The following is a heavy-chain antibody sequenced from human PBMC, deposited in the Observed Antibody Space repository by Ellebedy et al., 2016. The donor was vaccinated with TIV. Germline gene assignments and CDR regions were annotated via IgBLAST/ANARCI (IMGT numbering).Heavy chain of an antibody. CDR3: ARGGSYTGHYEAVSYGMDV. CDR1: GDFIRGSNYY. Sequence: SETLSLTXSVSGDFIRGSNYYWGWIRQPPGKGLEWIGSMLYTGRSYYSPSLKSRVTVSLDTSKNQVALKLSSVTAADTAVYYCARGGSYTGHYEAVSYGMDVWGQGTTVTVSS. D-gene: IGHD1-26*01. V-gene: IGHV4-39*06. J-gene: IGHJ6*02. CDR2: MLYTGRS.